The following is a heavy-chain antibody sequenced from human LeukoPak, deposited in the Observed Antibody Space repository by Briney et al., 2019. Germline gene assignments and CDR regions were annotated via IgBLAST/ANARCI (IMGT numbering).Heavy chain of an antibody. D-gene: IGHD2-15*01. J-gene: IGHJ6*03. V-gene: IGHV4-59*01. CDR2: IYYSGST. CDR3: ARGAGCSGGSCEVYYMDV. CDR1: GGSISSYY. Sequence: SETLSLTCTVSGGSISSYYWSWIRQPPGKGLEWIGYIYYSGSTNYNPSLKSRVTISVDTSKNQFSLKLSSVTAADTAVYYCARGAGCSGGSCEVYYMDVWGKGTTVTVSS.